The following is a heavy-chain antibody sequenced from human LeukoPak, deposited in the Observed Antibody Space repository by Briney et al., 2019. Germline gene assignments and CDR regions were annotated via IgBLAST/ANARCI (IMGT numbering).Heavy chain of an antibody. CDR1: GFTFSSFW. J-gene: IGHJ6*02. D-gene: IGHD2-8*02. Sequence: GGSLRLSCAASGFTFSSFWMSWVPQGPGKGLEWVANIKQDGSEKYFVDSVKGRFTISRDNAKNSLYLQMNSLRAEDTAVYYCARDLHYWVAMDVWGQGTTVTVS. V-gene: IGHV3-7*05. CDR3: ARDLHYWVAMDV. CDR2: IKQDGSEK.